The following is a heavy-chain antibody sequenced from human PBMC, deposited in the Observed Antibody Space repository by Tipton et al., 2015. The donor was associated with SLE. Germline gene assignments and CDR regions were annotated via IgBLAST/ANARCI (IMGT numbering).Heavy chain of an antibody. D-gene: IGHD3-10*01. Sequence: TLSLTCTVSGGSISSYYWSWIRQPPGKGLEWIGYIYYSGSTNYNPSLKSRVTISVDTSKNQFSLKLSSVTAADTAVYYCARFGPSGWYFDLWGRGTLVTVSS. CDR3: ARFGPSGWYFDL. J-gene: IGHJ2*01. CDR1: GGSISSYY. CDR2: IYYSGST. V-gene: IGHV4-59*08.